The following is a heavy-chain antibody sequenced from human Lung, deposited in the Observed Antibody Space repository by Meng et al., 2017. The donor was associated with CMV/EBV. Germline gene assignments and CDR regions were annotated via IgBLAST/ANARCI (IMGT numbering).Heavy chain of an antibody. CDR3: ARQLDTRTWDNWFDP. J-gene: IGHJ5*02. CDR1: GYSFTSYW. CDR2: IYPGDSDT. D-gene: IGHD2-2*01. Sequence: GESLKISCKASGYSFTSYWIAWVRQIPGKGLEWMGIIYPGDSDTTYSPAFQGQVTISADKSISTTYLQWSSLKASDTAMYYCARQLDTRTWDNWFDPWGQGTLVTVSS. V-gene: IGHV5-51*01.